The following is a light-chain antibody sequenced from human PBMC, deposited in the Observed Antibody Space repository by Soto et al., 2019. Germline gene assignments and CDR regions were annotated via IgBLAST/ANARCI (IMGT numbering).Light chain of an antibody. CDR3: QQYVGPRFT. CDR1: QSFSSSY. Sequence: EIVLTQSPDTLSLSPGERATLSCRASQSFSSSYLAWYQQRRGQPPRLLIYGTSKRATGIPDRFSGSGFDKDVTLTISRLDPEDSAVYYCQQYVGPRFTFGQGTRLEIK. V-gene: IGKV3-20*01. CDR2: GTS. J-gene: IGKJ5*01.